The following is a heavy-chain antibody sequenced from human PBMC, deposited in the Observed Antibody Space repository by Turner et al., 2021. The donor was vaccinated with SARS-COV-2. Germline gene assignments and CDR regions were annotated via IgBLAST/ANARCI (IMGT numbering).Heavy chain of an antibody. CDR1: GFTVSCDY. Sequence: VQLVESGGGLIQPGRALSLSCAASGFTVSCDYMSWVRRAPGKGLEWVSVIYSGGSTCYADSVKGRFTISRDNSKNTMYCQMNSLRAEDTAVYYCARQLTTVTTWFDPWGQGTLVTVSS. D-gene: IGHD4-17*01. J-gene: IGHJ5*02. CDR3: ARQLTTVTTWFDP. V-gene: IGHV3-53*01. CDR2: IYSGGST.